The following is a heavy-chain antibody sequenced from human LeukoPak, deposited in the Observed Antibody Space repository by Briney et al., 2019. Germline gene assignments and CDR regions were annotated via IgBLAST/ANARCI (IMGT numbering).Heavy chain of an antibody. CDR2: LYSGGST. J-gene: IGHJ4*02. V-gene: IGHV3-53*01. CDR1: GFTVSSNY. CDR3: ARGPPKGSSGWYYFDY. D-gene: IGHD3-22*01. Sequence: QSGGSLGLSCAASGFTVSSNYMTWVRQAPGKGLEWVSILYSGGSTYYADSVKGRFTISRDNSKNTLYLQMNSLRAEDTAVYYCARGPPKGSSGWYYFDYWGQGTLVTVSS.